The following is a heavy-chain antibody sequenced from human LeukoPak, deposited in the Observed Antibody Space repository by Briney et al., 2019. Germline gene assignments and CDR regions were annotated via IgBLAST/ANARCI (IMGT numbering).Heavy chain of an antibody. Sequence: SETLSLTCTVSGGSISSSSYYWGWIRQPPGKGLEWIGSIYHSGSTYYNPSLKSRVTMSVDTSKNQFSLKLSSVTAADTAVYYCARDQYYYDSSGYYSFDYWGQGTLVTVSS. V-gene: IGHV4-39*07. CDR3: ARDQYYYDSSGYYSFDY. CDR1: GGSISSSSYY. D-gene: IGHD3-22*01. J-gene: IGHJ4*02. CDR2: IYHSGST.